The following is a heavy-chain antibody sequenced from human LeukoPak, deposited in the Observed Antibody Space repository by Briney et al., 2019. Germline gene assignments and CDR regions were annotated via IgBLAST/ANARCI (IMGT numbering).Heavy chain of an antibody. CDR3: ARLDTYYYDNKYYFDY. J-gene: IGHJ4*02. Sequence: SETLSLTCTVSGGSISSYYWSWIRQPPGKGLEWIGYIYYSGSTTYNPSLKSRVTISVDTSKNQFSLKLSSVTAADTAVYYCARLDTYYYDNKYYFDYWGQGTLVTVSS. CDR2: IYYSGST. D-gene: IGHD3-22*01. CDR1: GGSISSYY. V-gene: IGHV4-59*08.